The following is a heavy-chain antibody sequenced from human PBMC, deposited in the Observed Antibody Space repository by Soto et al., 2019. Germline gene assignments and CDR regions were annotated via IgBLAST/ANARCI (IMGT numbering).Heavy chain of an antibody. V-gene: IGHV4-59*01. CDR1: GGSISSYY. CDR3: ARVTVTSDAFDI. Sequence: QVQLQESGPGLVKPSETLSLTCTVSGGSISSYYWSWIRQPPGKGLEWIGYIYYSGSTNYNPSLKSRVTISVDTSKNQFSLKLSSVTAADTAVYYCARVTVTSDAFDICGQGTMVTVSS. CDR2: IYYSGST. J-gene: IGHJ3*02. D-gene: IGHD4-17*01.